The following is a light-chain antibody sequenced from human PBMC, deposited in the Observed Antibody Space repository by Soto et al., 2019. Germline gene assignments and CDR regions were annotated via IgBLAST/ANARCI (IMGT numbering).Light chain of an antibody. V-gene: IGKV3-20*01. CDR2: GAS. CDR1: QSFDSNF. J-gene: IGKJ1*01. CDR3: QQYGSSPPWT. Sequence: TVSPGTLSLCPGGIATLAFRTSQSFDSNFLAWYQQKPGQAPRLLIYGASSRATDIPDTFSGSGSGTDFTLTISRLGPGDFAVYYCQQYGSSPPWTFGQGTKVDIK.